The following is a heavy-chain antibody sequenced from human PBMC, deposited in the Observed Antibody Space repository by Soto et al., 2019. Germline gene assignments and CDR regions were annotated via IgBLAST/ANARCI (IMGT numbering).Heavy chain of an antibody. V-gene: IGHV4-59*01. CDR2: INYSGST. J-gene: IGHJ1*01. D-gene: IGHD2-2*01. CDR3: ARGEIHHNDTSSAEYFQH. CDR1: GVSISSYY. Sequence: LSLTCTVSGVSISSYYWSWIRQPTGKGLARIGYINYSGSTNYNPSLKSRVTISVATSQNQISLKLTSVTAADPGEYYCARGEIHHNDTSSAEYFQHWGQGTLVTVSS.